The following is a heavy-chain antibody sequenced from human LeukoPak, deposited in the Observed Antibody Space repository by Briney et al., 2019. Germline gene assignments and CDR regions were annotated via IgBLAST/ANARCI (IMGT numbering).Heavy chain of an antibody. CDR2: ISGSGGST. D-gene: IGHD6-19*01. V-gene: IGHV3-23*01. CDR3: ARDLVGYSSGWYPV. Sequence: GGSLRLSCAASGFTFSSYGMSWVRQAPGKGLEWVSAISGSGGSTYYADSVKGRFTISRDNSKNTLYLQMNSLRAEDTAVYYCARDLVGYSSGWYPVWGQGTLVTVSS. J-gene: IGHJ4*02. CDR1: GFTFSSYG.